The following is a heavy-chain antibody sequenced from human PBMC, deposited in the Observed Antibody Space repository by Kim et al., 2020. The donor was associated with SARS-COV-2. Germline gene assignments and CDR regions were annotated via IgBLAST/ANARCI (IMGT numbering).Heavy chain of an antibody. Sequence: SVKVSCKASGDTFSRNAINWVRQAPGQGLEWMGSIIPTLDVANYALKFQGRVTITVDKSTTTAYMELTNLRSDDTAMYFCLGEGFDYWGQGTLVTVSS. D-gene: IGHD3-16*01. CDR3: LGEGFDY. J-gene: IGHJ4*02. CDR1: GDTFSRNA. V-gene: IGHV1-69*04. CDR2: IIPTLDVA.